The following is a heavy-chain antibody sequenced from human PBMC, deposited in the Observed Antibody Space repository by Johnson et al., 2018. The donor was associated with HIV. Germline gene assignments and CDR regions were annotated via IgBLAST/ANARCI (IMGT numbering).Heavy chain of an antibody. D-gene: IGHD1-26*01. Sequence: VQLVESGGGVVPPGGSLRLSCAASGFTFDDHGMSWVRQAPGKGLERVAGMNWDGGSTGYADSVKGRFTISRDNAKNSLTLQMNSLRSADKALYFCSRAYPLGVTLFSAFDIWGQGTMVTVSS. CDR3: SRAYPLGVTLFSAFDI. J-gene: IGHJ3*02. V-gene: IGHV3-20*04. CDR1: GFTFDDHG. CDR2: MNWDGGST.